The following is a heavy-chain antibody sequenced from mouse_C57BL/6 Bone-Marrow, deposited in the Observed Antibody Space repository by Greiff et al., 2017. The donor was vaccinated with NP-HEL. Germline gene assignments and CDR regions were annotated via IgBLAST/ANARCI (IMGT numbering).Heavy chain of an antibody. CDR3: ARGDSYGSSLDY. Sequence: QVQLKESGAELVKPGASVKMSCKASGYTFTTYPIEWMKQNHGKSLEWIGNFHPYNDDTKYNEKFKGKATLTVEKSSSTVYLELSRLTSDDSAVYYCARGDSYGSSLDYWGQGTTLTVSS. CDR1: GYTFTTYP. J-gene: IGHJ2*01. CDR2: FHPYNDDT. D-gene: IGHD1-1*01. V-gene: IGHV1-47*01.